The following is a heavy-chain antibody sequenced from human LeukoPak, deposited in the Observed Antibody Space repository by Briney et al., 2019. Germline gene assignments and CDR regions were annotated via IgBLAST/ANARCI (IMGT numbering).Heavy chain of an antibody. J-gene: IGHJ3*02. D-gene: IGHD6-19*01. CDR3: ATGGAVAGPDAFDI. Sequence: ASEKVSCKVSGYTLTELSMHWVRQAPGKGLEWMGGFDPEDGETIYAQKFQGRVTMTEDTSTDTAYMELSSLRSEDTAVYYCATGGAVAGPDAFDIWGQGTMVTVSS. V-gene: IGHV1-24*01. CDR2: FDPEDGET. CDR1: GYTLTELS.